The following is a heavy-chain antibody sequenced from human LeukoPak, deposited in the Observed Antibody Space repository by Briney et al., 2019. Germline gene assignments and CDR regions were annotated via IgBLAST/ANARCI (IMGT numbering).Heavy chain of an antibody. J-gene: IGHJ4*02. CDR3: SKSQISSGLGNICSDY. D-gene: IGHD3-10*02. CDR1: GFTFCSYA. CDR2: ISGSADST. Sequence: GGSLRLSCAASGFTFCSYAMSWGRQAPGKGLEWVSAISGSADSTYYADSVKGRFTISRDNSKNTRYLQKKRLRAEDTGVYYGSKSQISSGLGNICSDYWGEGTLVTVYS. V-gene: IGHV3-23*01.